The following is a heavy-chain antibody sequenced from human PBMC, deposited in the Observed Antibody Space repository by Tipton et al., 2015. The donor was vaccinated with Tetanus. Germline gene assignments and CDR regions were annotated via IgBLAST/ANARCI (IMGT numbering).Heavy chain of an antibody. CDR2: IYDSGST. D-gene: IGHD3-10*01. J-gene: IGHJ4*02. Sequence: TLSLTCAVSGGSISSGDYSWSWIRQPPGKGLEWIGYIYDSGSTYYNPSLKSRVTMSVDTSKKDFSMRLGSVTAADTAIYYCARLREVVSRSGWAFDYWGQGILVSVSS. V-gene: IGHV4-30-2*01. CDR3: ARLREVVSRSGWAFDY. CDR1: GGSISSGDYS.